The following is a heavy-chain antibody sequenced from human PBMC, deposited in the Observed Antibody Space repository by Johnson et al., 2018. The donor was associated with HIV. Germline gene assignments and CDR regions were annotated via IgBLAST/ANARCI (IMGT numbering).Heavy chain of an antibody. J-gene: IGHJ3*02. D-gene: IGHD3-10*01. CDR3: AKETGTHSAFEI. Sequence: VQLVESGGGLVQPGGSLRLSCAASGFTFSSYWMHWVRQTPGKGLLWVSRINGEGSSTTYADSVKGRFTISRDNSKNTVWLQMNSLRAEDTALYYCAKETGTHSAFEIWGQGTVVTVSS. CDR1: GFTFSSYW. V-gene: IGHV3-74*01. CDR2: INGEGSST.